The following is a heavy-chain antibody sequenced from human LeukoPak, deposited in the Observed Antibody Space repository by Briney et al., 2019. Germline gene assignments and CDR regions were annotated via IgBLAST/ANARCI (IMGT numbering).Heavy chain of an antibody. V-gene: IGHV1-2*02. CDR3: ARDRQWLVLVY. CDR2: INPKTGAT. D-gene: IGHD6-19*01. Sequence: ASVKVSCKASGYRLSDYYLHWLRQAPGQGLGWMGWINPKTGATNYAQKFQGRVTMTRDTSIDTAYMEMNRLTSDDTAVYYCARDRQWLVLVYWGQGTLVTVSS. CDR1: GYRLSDYY. J-gene: IGHJ4*02.